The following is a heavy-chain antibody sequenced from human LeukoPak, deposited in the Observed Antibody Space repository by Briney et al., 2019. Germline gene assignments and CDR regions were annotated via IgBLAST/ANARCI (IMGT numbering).Heavy chain of an antibody. V-gene: IGHV3-33*01. CDR1: GFTFSSYG. J-gene: IGHJ3*02. Sequence: GGSLRLSCAASGFTFSSYGMYWVRQAPGKGLEWVAIISYDGSKTYYADSVKGRFTISRDNAKNSLYLQMNSLRDEDTAVYYCARDLGDFWSGYRNDAFDIWGQGTMVTVSS. CDR3: ARDLGDFWSGYRNDAFDI. D-gene: IGHD3-3*01. CDR2: ISYDGSKT.